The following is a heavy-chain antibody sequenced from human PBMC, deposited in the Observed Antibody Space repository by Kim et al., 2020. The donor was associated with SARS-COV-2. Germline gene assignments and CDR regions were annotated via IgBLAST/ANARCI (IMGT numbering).Heavy chain of an antibody. V-gene: IGHV3-30*04. CDR1: GFTFSSYA. J-gene: IGHJ4*02. D-gene: IGHD3-22*01. CDR3: ARDPSSSVRYYYDSSGYYSYYFDY. Sequence: GGSLRLSCAASGFTFSSYAMHWVRQAPGKGLEWVAVISYDGSNKYYADSVKGRFTISRDNSKNTQYLQMNSLRAEDTAVYYCARDPSSSVRYYYDSSGYYSYYFDYWGQGTLVTVSS. CDR2: ISYDGSNK.